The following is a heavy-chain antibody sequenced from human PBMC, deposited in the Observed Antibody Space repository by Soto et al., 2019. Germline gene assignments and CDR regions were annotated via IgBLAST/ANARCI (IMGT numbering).Heavy chain of an antibody. D-gene: IGHD6-6*01. Sequence: QVQLVESGGGVVQPGRSLRLSCAASGFTFSSYAMHWVRQAPGKGLEWVAVISYDGSNKYYADSVKGRFTISRDNSKNTLYLQMNSLRAEDTAVYYCARDLRRLSIAGGMDVWGQGTTVTVSS. CDR3: ARDLRRLSIAGGMDV. CDR1: GFTFSSYA. J-gene: IGHJ6*02. V-gene: IGHV3-30-3*01. CDR2: ISYDGSNK.